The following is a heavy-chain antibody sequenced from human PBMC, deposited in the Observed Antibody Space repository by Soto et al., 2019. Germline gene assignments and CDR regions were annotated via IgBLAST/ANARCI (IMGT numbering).Heavy chain of an antibody. CDR3: ARDKAVVPADISGFFNWFDP. D-gene: IGHD2-2*01. CDR1: GFTFSSYS. CDR2: ISSSSSYI. J-gene: IGHJ5*02. V-gene: IGHV3-21*01. Sequence: GWSLRPSCAASGFTFSSYSMNWVRQAPGKGLEWVSSISSSSSYIYYADSVKGRFTISRDNAKNSLYLQMNSLRAEDTAAYYCARDKAVVPADISGFFNWFDPRGQGPLVTVSS.